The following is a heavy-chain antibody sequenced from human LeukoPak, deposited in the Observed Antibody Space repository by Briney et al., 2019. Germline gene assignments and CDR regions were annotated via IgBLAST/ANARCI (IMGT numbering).Heavy chain of an antibody. CDR3: ARGSGGFGEFGLFGS. V-gene: IGHV1-8*03. D-gene: IGHD3-10*01. Sequence: ASVKVSCKASGYTFTSYDINWVRQATGQGLEWMGWMNPNSGNTGYAQKFQGRVTITRNTSISTAYMELSSLRAEDTAVYYCARGSGGFGEFGLFGSWGQGTLVTVSS. J-gene: IGHJ4*02. CDR1: GYTFTSYD. CDR2: MNPNSGNT.